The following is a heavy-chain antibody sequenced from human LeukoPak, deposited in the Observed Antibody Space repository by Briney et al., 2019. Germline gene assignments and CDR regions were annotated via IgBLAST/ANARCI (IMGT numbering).Heavy chain of an antibody. Sequence: GGSLRLSCAASGFTFSSYWMHWVRQAPGKGLEWVSAISGSGGSTYYADSVKGRFTISRDNSKDTLYLQMNSLRAEDTAVYYCAKKLSYYDFWSGITTSYYYYYYGMDVWGQGTTVTVSS. CDR1: GFTFSSYW. D-gene: IGHD3-3*01. CDR3: AKKLSYYDFWSGITTSYYYYYYGMDV. CDR2: ISGSGGST. J-gene: IGHJ6*02. V-gene: IGHV3-23*01.